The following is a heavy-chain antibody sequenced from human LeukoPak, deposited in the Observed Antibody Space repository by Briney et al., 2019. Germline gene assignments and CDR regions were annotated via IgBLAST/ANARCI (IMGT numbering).Heavy chain of an antibody. J-gene: IGHJ4*02. Sequence: GGSLRLSCAASGFTFSSYSMNWVRQAPGKGLEWVSFISSSGSTIYYADSVKGRFTISRDNAKNSLYLQMNSLRGEDTAVYCCARDMGYCSSSNCYTYYLDYWGQGTLVTVSS. V-gene: IGHV3-48*04. CDR1: GFTFSSYS. D-gene: IGHD2-2*01. CDR3: ARDMGYCSSSNCYTYYLDY. CDR2: ISSSGSTI.